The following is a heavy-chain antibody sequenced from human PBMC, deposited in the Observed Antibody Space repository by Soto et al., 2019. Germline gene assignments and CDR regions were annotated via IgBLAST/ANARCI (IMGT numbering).Heavy chain of an antibody. J-gene: IGHJ6*02. CDR2: IYTSGST. D-gene: IGHD2-15*01. CDR3: ARIPMYCSGGSCYSYGMDV. Sequence: ASETLSLTCTVSGGSISSYYWSWIRQPAGKGLERIGRIYTSGSTNYNPSLKSRVTMSVDTSKNQFSLKLSSVTAADTAVYYCARIPMYCSGGSCYSYGMDVWGQGTTVTVSS. CDR1: GGSISSYY. V-gene: IGHV4-4*07.